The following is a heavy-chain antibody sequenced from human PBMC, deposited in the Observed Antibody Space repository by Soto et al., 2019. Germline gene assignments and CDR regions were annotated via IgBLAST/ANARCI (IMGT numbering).Heavy chain of an antibody. V-gene: IGHV3-21*01. CDR3: TRDASLVSSARGWFDP. CDR2: ISSNSAYI. J-gene: IGHJ5*02. CDR1: GFTFRSFT. D-gene: IGHD6-13*01. Sequence: GGSLRLSCAASGFTFRSFTMNWVRQAPGKGLEWVSTISSNSAYIYYTDALRGRFTISRDNAKNSLHLQMNSLRAEDTAVYYCTRDASLVSSARGWFDPLCPGPLGTVSS.